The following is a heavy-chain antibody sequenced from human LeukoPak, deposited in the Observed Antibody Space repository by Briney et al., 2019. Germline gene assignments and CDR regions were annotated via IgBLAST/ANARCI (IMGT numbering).Heavy chain of an antibody. CDR3: ARDQRGDYEEGYFDY. V-gene: IGHV3-30-3*01. CDR2: ISYDGSNK. Sequence: GGSLRLSCAVSGFTFSSYAMHWVRQAPGKGLEWVAVISYDGSNKYYADSVKGRFTISRDNSKNTLYLQMNSLRAEDTAVYYCARDQRGDYEEGYFDYWGQGTLVTVSS. D-gene: IGHD4-17*01. CDR1: GFTFSSYA. J-gene: IGHJ4*02.